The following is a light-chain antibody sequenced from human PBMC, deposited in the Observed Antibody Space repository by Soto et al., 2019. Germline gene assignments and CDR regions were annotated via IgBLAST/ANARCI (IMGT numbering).Light chain of an antibody. J-gene: IGKJ2*02. CDR1: QRVISS. V-gene: IGKV3-11*01. CDR3: QQRSAWPRST. Sequence: VLTQFPATLSLSPGERATLSCRASQRVISSLAWYQQKPGQAPRRLIYDISNRATGIPARFIASGSGTDFALSISSLEPEYSAVYYCQQRSAWPRSTFGQGTKLQIK. CDR2: DIS.